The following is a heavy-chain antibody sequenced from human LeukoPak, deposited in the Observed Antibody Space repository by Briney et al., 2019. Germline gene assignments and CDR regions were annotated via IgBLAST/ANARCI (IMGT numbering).Heavy chain of an antibody. CDR3: AREPKYSSGFPAVDY. CDR2: ISGSGGST. V-gene: IGHV3-23*01. D-gene: IGHD6-19*01. J-gene: IGHJ4*02. CDR1: GFTFSSYA. Sequence: PGGTLRLSCAASGFTFSSYAMSWVRQAPGKGLEWVSAISGSGGSTYYADSVKGRFTISRDNSKNSLYLQMNSLRAEDTAVYYCAREPKYSSGFPAVDYWGQGTLVTVSS.